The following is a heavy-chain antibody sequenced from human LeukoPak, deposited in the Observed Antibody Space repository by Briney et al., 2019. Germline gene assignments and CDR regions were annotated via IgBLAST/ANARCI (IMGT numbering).Heavy chain of an antibody. CDR3: AKSSYSRSSDAFDI. D-gene: IGHD6-6*01. J-gene: IGHJ3*02. CDR2: ISGSGGTT. CDR1: GFTFINYA. V-gene: IGHV3-23*01. Sequence: GGSLRLSCAASGFTFINYAMSWVRQAPGKGLEWVSGISGSGGTTYYADSVKGRFTVSRDNSKNTLYLQMNSLRAEDTAVYYCAKSSYSRSSDAFDIWGQGTMVTVSS.